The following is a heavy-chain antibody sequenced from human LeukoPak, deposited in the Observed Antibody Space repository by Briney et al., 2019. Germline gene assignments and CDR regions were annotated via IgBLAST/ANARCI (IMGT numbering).Heavy chain of an antibody. CDR3: ATRHYYDSSGYTGLDY. V-gene: IGHV1-69*13. J-gene: IGHJ4*02. Sequence: SVKVSRKASGGTFSSYAISWVRQAPGQGLEWMGGIIPIFGTANYAQKFQGRVTITADESTSTAYMELSSLRSEDTAVYYCATRHYYDSSGYTGLDYWGQGTLVTVSS. CDR1: GGTFSSYA. D-gene: IGHD3-22*01. CDR2: IIPIFGTA.